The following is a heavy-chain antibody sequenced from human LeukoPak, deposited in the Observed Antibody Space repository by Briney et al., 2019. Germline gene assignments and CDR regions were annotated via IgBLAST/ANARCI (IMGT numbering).Heavy chain of an antibody. Sequence: PSETLSLTCTVSGGSISSYYWSWLRQPAGKGLEWIGRIYTSGSNNYNPSLKSRVTMSVDTSKNQFSLKLSSVTAADTAVYYCARDCGGDCYHPRPNDAFDIWGQGTMVTVSS. CDR2: IYTSGSN. CDR3: ARDCGGDCYHPRPNDAFDI. D-gene: IGHD2-21*02. CDR1: GGSISSYY. J-gene: IGHJ3*02. V-gene: IGHV4-4*07.